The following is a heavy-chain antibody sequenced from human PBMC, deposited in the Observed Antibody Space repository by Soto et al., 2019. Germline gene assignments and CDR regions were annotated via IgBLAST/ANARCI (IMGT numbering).Heavy chain of an antibody. D-gene: IGHD2-2*02. V-gene: IGHV4-39*01. CDR2: IYYSGST. CDR3: ARGYCSSTICYIWDNWFDP. CDR1: GGSISSSSYY. J-gene: IGHJ5*02. Sequence: SETLSLTCTVSGGSISSSSYYWGWIRQPPGKGLEWIGSIYYSGSTYYNPSLKSRVTISVDTSKNQFSLKLSSVTAAGTAVYYCARGYCSSTICYIWDNWFDPWGQGTLVTVSS.